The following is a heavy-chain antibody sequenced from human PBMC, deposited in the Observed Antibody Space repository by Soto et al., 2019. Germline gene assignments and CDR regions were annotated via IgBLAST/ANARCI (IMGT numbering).Heavy chain of an antibody. CDR3: AHRVLRTVFGLVTTTAIYFDF. CDR1: GFSLTTSGVG. Sequence: SGPTLVNPRQTLTLTCTFSGFSLTTSGVGVGWIRQSPGKAPEWLALIYWNDDKRYSPSLKSRLTITKDTSKNQVVLTMADLDPVDTATYYCAHRVLRTVFGLVTTTAIYFDFWGQGTPVTVSS. D-gene: IGHD3-3*01. J-gene: IGHJ4*02. CDR2: IYWNDDK. V-gene: IGHV2-5*01.